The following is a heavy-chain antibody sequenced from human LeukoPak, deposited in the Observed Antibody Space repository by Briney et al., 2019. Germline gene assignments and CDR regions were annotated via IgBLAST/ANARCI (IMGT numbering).Heavy chain of an antibody. CDR3: ARARWGSGRSIYFDY. J-gene: IGHJ4*02. CDR1: GGSISSSSYY. D-gene: IGHD2-21*01. CDR2: IYYSGST. Sequence: ETLSLTCTVSGGSISSSSYYWSWIRQPPGKGLEWIGYIYYSGSTNYNPSLKSRVTISVDTSKNQFSLKLSSVTAADTAVYYCARARWGSGRSIYFDYWGQGTLVTVSS. V-gene: IGHV4-61*01.